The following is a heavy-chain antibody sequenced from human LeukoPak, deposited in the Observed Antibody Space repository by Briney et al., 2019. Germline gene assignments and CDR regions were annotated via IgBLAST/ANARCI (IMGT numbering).Heavy chain of an antibody. Sequence: GGSLRLSCAASGFTFSSYSMNWVRQAPGKGLEWVSSISSSSSYIYYADSVKGRFTISRDNAKNSLYLQMSSLRAEDTAVYYCARDFTGGVVVTAIDYWGQGTLVTVSS. CDR1: GFTFSSYS. J-gene: IGHJ4*02. D-gene: IGHD2-21*02. CDR3: ARDFTGGVVVTAIDY. V-gene: IGHV3-21*01. CDR2: ISSSSSYI.